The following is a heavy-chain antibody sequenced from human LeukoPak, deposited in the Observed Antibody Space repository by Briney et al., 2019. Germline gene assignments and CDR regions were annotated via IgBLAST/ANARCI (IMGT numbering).Heavy chain of an antibody. J-gene: IGHJ6*04. CDR1: GDTFDSHA. CDR3: AIAQNNHGYVYFGMDV. V-gene: IGHV1-69*06. CDR2: IIPMYGTA. Sequence: SVKVSCKASGDTFDSHALSWVRPAAGQGLEWMGAIIPMYGTANYAQKFQGRVAIIADKSTSTAYMELNSLTSEDTAVYYCAIAQNNHGYVYFGMDVWGKGTTVTVSS. D-gene: IGHD5-12*01.